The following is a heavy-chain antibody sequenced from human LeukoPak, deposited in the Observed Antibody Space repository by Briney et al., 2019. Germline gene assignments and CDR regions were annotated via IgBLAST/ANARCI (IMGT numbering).Heavy chain of an antibody. J-gene: IGHJ4*02. CDR1: GFTFSTNS. CDR2: IGPSSTSI. D-gene: IGHD4-17*01. V-gene: IGHV3-21*01. CDR3: ARENGEAFDY. Sequence: KPGGSLRLSCAASGFTFSTNSMNWVRQAPGKGLEWVSSIGPSSTSIYYADSLKGRFTISRDNAKNSLYLQMNSLIAEDTAVYYCARENGEAFDYWGQGTLVSVSS.